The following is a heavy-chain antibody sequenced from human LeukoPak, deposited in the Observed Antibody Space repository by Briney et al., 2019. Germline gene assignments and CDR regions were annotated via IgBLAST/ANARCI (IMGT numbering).Heavy chain of an antibody. CDR1: EFAFSNFA. V-gene: IGHV3-30*02. J-gene: IGHJ4*02. D-gene: IGHD3-22*01. Sequence: GGSLRLSCAASEFAFSNFAMHWVRQAPGKGLEWVAFIWYDGSNKYYADSVKGRFTISRDNSKNTLYLQMNSLRVEDTAVYYCVKTSSGYYYFDYWGQGTLVTVSS. CDR3: VKTSSGYYYFDY. CDR2: IWYDGSNK.